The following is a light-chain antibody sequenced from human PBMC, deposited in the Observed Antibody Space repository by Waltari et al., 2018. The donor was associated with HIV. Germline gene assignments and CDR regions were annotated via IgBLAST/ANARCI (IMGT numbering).Light chain of an antibody. CDR1: SSNIGAGYD. CDR2: GTS. Sequence: QSVLTQPPSVSGAPGQRVTISCTGSSSNIGAGYDVHWYQQLPGTAPKLLIDGTSNRPSRVPDRVSGSKSCTAASLAITGLQAEDEADYYCQSYDSSLSGSWVFGGGTKLTVL. J-gene: IGLJ3*02. V-gene: IGLV1-40*01. CDR3: QSYDSSLSGSWV.